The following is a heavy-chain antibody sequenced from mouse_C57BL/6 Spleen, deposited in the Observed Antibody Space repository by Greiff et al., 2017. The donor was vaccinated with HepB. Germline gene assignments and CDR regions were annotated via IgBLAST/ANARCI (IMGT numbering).Heavy chain of an antibody. CDR3: ARSQLVAMDY. D-gene: IGHD3-1*01. V-gene: IGHV1-82*01. CDR2: IYPGDGDT. J-gene: IGHJ4*01. Sequence: QVQLKQSGPELVKPGASVKISCKASGYAFSSSWMNWVKQRPGKGLEWIGRIYPGDGDTNYNGKFKGKATLTADKSSSTAYMQLSSLTSEDSAVYFCARSQLVAMDYWGQGTSVTVSS. CDR1: GYAFSSSW.